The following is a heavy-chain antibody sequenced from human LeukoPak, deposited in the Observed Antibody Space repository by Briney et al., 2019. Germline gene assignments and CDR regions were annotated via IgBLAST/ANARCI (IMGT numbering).Heavy chain of an antibody. CDR2: ISYDGSNK. CDR3: AKKAHERWLQFYY. D-gene: IGHD5-24*01. J-gene: IGHJ4*02. Sequence: GRSLRLSCAASGFTFSSYGMHWVRQAPGKGLEGVAVISYDGSNKYYADSVKGRFTISRDNSKNTLYLQMNSLRAEDTAVYYCAKKAHERWLQFYYWGQGTLVTVSS. CDR1: GFTFSSYG. V-gene: IGHV3-30*18.